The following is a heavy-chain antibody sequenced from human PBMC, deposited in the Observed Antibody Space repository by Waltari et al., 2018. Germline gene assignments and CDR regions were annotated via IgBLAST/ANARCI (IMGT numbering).Heavy chain of an antibody. CDR2: IYYSGST. D-gene: IGHD6-6*01. V-gene: IGHV4-59*01. CDR1: GGSISSYY. CDR3: ARILDSSATPDY. Sequence: QVQLQESGPGLVKPSETLSLTCTVSGGSISSYYWSWIRQPPGKGLEWIGYIYYSGSTNYNPPLKSRVTISVDTSKNQFSLKLSSVPAADTAVYYCARILDSSATPDYWGQGTLVTVSS. J-gene: IGHJ4*02.